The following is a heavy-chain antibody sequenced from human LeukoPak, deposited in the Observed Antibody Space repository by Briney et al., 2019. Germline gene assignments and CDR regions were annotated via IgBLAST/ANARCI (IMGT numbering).Heavy chain of an antibody. Sequence: GGSLRLSCAASGFTVSSNYMSWVRQAPGKGLEWVSVIYSGGSTYYADSVKGRFTISRGNSKNTLYLQMNSLRAEDTAVYYCAKEKRYSSSFDYWGQGTLVTVSS. CDR2: IYSGGST. V-gene: IGHV3-53*01. J-gene: IGHJ4*02. CDR3: AKEKRYSSSFDY. CDR1: GFTVSSNY. D-gene: IGHD4-11*01.